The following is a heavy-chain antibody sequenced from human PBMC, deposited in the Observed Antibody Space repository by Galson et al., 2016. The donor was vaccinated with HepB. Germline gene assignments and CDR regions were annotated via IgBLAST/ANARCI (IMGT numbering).Heavy chain of an antibody. J-gene: IGHJ4*02. CDR3: ARVARGNFRKASVHFDY. D-gene: IGHD1-26*01. CDR2: INNDGDTT. Sequence: SLRLSCAASGFTFSSHWMHWVRQTPGKGLVFVSRINNDGDTTNYVDSVKGRVTVSRDNDNKTLYLEMNSLRAEDTAVYYCARVARGNFRKASVHFDYWGQGTVVGVSS. V-gene: IGHV3-74*01. CDR1: GFTFSSHW.